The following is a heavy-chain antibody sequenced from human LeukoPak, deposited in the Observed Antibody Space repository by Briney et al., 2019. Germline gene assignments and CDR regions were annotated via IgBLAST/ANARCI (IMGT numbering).Heavy chain of an antibody. CDR3: ARGNRPYGEHEAFDI. CDR1: DESFSGYY. CDR2: IDHSGST. V-gene: IGHV4-34*01. D-gene: IGHD3-10*01. Sequence: SETLSLTCAVYDESFSGYYCSWIRQPPRKGLEWIGEIDHSGSTNYNPSLQSRVTISVDTSKNQFSLKVSSVSAADTAVYYCARGNRPYGEHEAFDIWGHGTAVTVSP. J-gene: IGHJ3*02.